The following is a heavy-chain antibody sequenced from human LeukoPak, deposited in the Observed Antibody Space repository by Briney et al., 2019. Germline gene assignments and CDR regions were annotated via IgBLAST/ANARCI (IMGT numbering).Heavy chain of an antibody. V-gene: IGHV3-48*03. Sequence: GGSLRLSCAASGFTFSSYEMNWVRQAPGKGLEWVSYTSSSGSSIYYADSVKGRFTISRDNAKNSLYLQMNSLGAEDTAVYYCARMHGEIDYWGQGTLVTVSS. CDR2: TSSSGSSI. J-gene: IGHJ4*02. CDR3: ARMHGEIDY. D-gene: IGHD3-10*01. CDR1: GFTFSSYE.